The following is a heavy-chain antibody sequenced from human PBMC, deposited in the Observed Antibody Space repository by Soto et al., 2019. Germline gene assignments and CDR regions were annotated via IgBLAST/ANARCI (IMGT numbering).Heavy chain of an antibody. CDR2: INEDGSDK. V-gene: IGHV3-7*01. CDR3: LGSGSRTY. D-gene: IGHD3-10*01. CDR1: GFPFSNCW. Sequence: EVQLVESGGGLVQPGESLRLSCAASGFPFSNCWMNWVRQAPGKGLEWVANINEDGSDKYHVGSVKGRFTISRDNAKNSLYLQMNSLRADDTAVYYGLGSGSRTYWGQGTLVTVSS. J-gene: IGHJ4*02.